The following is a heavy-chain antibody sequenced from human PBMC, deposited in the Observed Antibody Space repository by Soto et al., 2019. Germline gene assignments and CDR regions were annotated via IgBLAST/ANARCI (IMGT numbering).Heavy chain of an antibody. CDR2: ISHDGSTK. J-gene: IGHJ2*01. CDR3: AKPVPRRGNHYDIWDCDL. CDR1: GFTFSSYG. Sequence: QVQLVESGGGVVQPGRSLRLSCAASGFTFSSYGIHWVRQAPGKGLEWVAVISHDGSTKYYADSVKGRFTISRDNSTNARDLQMNSLRAEDTAVYYCAKPVPRRGNHYDIWDCDLWGRGTLVTVSS. D-gene: IGHD3-9*01. V-gene: IGHV3-30*18.